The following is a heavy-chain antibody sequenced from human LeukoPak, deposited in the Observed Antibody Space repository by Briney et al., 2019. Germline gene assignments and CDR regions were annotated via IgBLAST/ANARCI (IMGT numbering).Heavy chain of an antibody. CDR3: ARVSYGDSYYFDY. V-gene: IGHV4-61*02. CDR1: GGSISSGSYY. D-gene: IGHD4-17*01. J-gene: IGHJ4*02. CDR2: IYTSGST. Sequence: SETLSLTCTASGGSISSGSYYWSWIRQPAGKGLEWIGRIYTSGSTNYNPSLKSRVTISVDTSKTQFSLKLSSVTAADTAVYYCARVSYGDSYYFDYWGQGTLVTVSS.